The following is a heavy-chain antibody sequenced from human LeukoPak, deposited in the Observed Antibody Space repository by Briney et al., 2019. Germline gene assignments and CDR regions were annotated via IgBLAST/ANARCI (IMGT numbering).Heavy chain of an antibody. CDR2: IIPIFGTA. CDR1: GYTFTSYG. J-gene: IGHJ4*02. CDR3: ARGPTGYYPGEGYFDY. D-gene: IGHD3-9*01. V-gene: IGHV1-69*05. Sequence: AASVKVSCKASGYTFTSYGISWVRQAPGQGLEWMGGIIPIFGTANYAQKFQGRVTITTDESTSTAYMELSSLRSEDTAVYYCARGPTGYYPGEGYFDYWGQGTLVTVSS.